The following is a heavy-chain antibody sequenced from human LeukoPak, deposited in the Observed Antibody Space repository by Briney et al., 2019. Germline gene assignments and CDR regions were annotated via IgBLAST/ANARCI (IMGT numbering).Heavy chain of an antibody. CDR3: AKRGAEVGATVAPGDY. Sequence: GGSLRLSCAASGFTFSSYEMNWVRQAPGKGLEWVSYISSSGSTIYYADSVEGRFTISSDNSKNTLYLQMNSLRAEDTAVYYCAKRGAEVGATVAPGDYWGQGTLVTVSS. CDR2: ISSSGSTI. J-gene: IGHJ4*02. V-gene: IGHV3-48*03. CDR1: GFTFSSYE. D-gene: IGHD1-26*01.